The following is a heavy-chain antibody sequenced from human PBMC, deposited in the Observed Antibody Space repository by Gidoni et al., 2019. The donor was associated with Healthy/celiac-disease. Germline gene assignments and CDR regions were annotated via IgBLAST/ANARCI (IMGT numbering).Heavy chain of an antibody. J-gene: IGHJ4*02. V-gene: IGHV3-21*01. D-gene: IGHD3-22*01. CDR3: ARVGQWLLLVEGAFDY. CDR1: GFTFSSYS. Sequence: EVQLVESGGGLVKPGGSLRLSCAASGFTFSSYSMNLVRQAPGKGLEWVSSISSSSSYIYYADSVKGRFTISRDNAKNSLYMQMNSLRAEDTAVYYCARVGQWLLLVEGAFDYWGQGTLVTVSS. CDR2: ISSSSSYI.